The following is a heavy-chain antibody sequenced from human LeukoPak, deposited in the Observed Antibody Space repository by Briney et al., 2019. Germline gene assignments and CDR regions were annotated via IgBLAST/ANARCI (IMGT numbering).Heavy chain of an antibody. CDR1: GFTFSSFE. V-gene: IGHV3-48*03. CDR2: ISTSGSTT. D-gene: IGHD5-12*01. J-gene: IGHJ4*02. CDR3: VREMGGYPFDH. Sequence: GGSLRLSCAASGFTFSSFEMDWVRQAPGKGLEWVSYISTSGSTTYYADSVKGRFTISRDNAKNSLYLQMNSLRAEDTAIYYCVREMGGYPFDHWGQGTLVTVSS.